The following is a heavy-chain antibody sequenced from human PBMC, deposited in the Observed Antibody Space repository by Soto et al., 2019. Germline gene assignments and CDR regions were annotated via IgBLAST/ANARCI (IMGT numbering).Heavy chain of an antibody. Sequence: PGGSLRLSCAASGFTFSTYSLTWVRQAPGKGLEWVSYISGRSSAIYDADSVKGRFTISRDNAKNSLYLQMNSLRDEDTAVYYCARCASGGYYNYCAMDVWGQGTTVTVSS. D-gene: IGHD2-15*01. V-gene: IGHV3-48*02. CDR1: GFTFSTYS. CDR2: ISGRSSAI. J-gene: IGHJ6*02. CDR3: ARCASGGYYNYCAMDV.